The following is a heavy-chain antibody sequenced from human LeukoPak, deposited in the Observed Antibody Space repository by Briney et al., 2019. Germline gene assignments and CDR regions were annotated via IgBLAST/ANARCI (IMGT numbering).Heavy chain of an antibody. CDR1: GGPFSGYF. D-gene: IGHD3-9*01. CDR3: ARGPTTDYDVLTGYYYFDY. CDR2: INHSGST. J-gene: IGHJ4*02. Sequence: SETLSLTCAVSGGPFSGYFWTWIRQPPGQGLEWIGEINHSGSTNYNPSLKSRVTISLDTSKSQFSLKLSSVTAADTAVYFCARGPTTDYDVLTGYYYFDYWGQGTLVTVSS. V-gene: IGHV4-34*01.